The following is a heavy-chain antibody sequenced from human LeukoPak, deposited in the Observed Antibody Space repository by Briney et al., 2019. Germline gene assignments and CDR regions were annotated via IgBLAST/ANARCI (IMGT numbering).Heavy chain of an antibody. J-gene: IGHJ4*02. CDR1: GYTFTSNY. Sequence: GASVKVSCKAFGYTFTSNYMHWVRQAPGQGPEWMGVISPSGGSTTYAQKFQGRVTLTRDMSTSTDYLELSSLRSEDTAVYYCARCTTGRTFGSLREIKRSREIDYWGQGTLVTVSS. V-gene: IGHV1-46*01. D-gene: IGHD1-1*01. CDR3: ARCTTGRTFGSLREIKRSREIDY. CDR2: ISPSGGST.